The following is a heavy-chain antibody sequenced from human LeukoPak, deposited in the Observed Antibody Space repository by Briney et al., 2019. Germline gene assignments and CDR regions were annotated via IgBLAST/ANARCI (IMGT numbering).Heavy chain of an antibody. V-gene: IGHV1-69*13. CDR3: ARGTQLHYYDSSGYLDY. J-gene: IGHJ4*02. D-gene: IGHD3-22*01. CDR2: IIPIFGTA. CDR1: GGTFSSYA. Sequence: SVKVSCKASGGTFSSYAISWVRQAPGQGLERMGGIIPIFGTANYAQKFQGRVTITADESTSTAYMELSSLRSEDTAVYYCARGTQLHYYDSSGYLDYWGQGTLVTVSS.